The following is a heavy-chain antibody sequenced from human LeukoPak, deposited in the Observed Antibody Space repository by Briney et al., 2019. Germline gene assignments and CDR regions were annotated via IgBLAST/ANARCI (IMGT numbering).Heavy chain of an antibody. CDR1: GFTFSSYA. J-gene: IGHJ4*02. D-gene: IGHD6-6*01. V-gene: IGHV3-23*01. CDR2: ISAIGGST. Sequence: GSLRLSCVVSGFTFSSYAMSWVRQAPGMGLEWVSAISAIGGSTYYADSVKGRFTISRDYSKNTLYLQMNSLRAEDTAVYYCAKGPARRQLVLLDYWGQGTLVTVSS. CDR3: AKGPARRQLVLLDY.